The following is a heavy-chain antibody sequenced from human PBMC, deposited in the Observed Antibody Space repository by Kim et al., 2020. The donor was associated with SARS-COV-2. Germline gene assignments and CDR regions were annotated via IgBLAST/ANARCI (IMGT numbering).Heavy chain of an antibody. CDR1: GFTFSSYW. CDR3: ARAAYDFWSGSYYGMDV. V-gene: IGHV3-74*01. D-gene: IGHD3-3*01. J-gene: IGHJ6*02. Sequence: GGSLRLSCAASGFTFSSYWMHWVRQAPGKGLVWVSRINSDGSSTSYADSVKGRFTISRDNAKNTLYLQMNSLRAEDTAVYYCARAAYDFWSGSYYGMDVWGQGTTVTVSS. CDR2: INSDGSST.